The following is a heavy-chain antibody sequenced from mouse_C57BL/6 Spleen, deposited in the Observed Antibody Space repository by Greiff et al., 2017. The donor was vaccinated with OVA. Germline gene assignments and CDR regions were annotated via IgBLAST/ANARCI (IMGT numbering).Heavy chain of an antibody. CDR1: GFTFSDYG. J-gene: IGHJ1*03. Sequence: EVKLQESGGGLVKPGGSLKLSCAASGFTFSDYGMHWVRQAPEKGLEWVAYISSGSSTIYYADTVKGRFTISRDNAKNTLFLQMTSLRSEDTAMYYCARANYGNYLYWYFDVWGTGTTVTVSS. CDR2: ISSGSSTI. CDR3: ARANYGNYLYWYFDV. V-gene: IGHV5-17*01. D-gene: IGHD2-1*01.